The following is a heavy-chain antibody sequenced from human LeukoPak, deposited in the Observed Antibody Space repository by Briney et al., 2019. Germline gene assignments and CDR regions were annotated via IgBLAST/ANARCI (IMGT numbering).Heavy chain of an antibody. V-gene: IGHV4-34*01. CDR3: ARGSGSSYPDY. D-gene: IGHD1-26*01. CDR1: GGSFSGYY. J-gene: IGHJ4*02. CDR2: INHSGST. Sequence: SETLSLTCAVYGGSFSGYYWSWIRQPPGKGLEWIGEINHSGSTNYNPSLKSRATISVDTSKNQFSLKLSSVTAADTAVYYCARGSGSSYPDYWGQGTLVTVSS.